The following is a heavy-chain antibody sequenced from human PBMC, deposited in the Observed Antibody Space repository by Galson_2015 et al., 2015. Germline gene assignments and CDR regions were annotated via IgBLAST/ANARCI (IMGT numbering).Heavy chain of an antibody. Sequence: SVKVSCKASGYTFTSYGISWVRQAPGQGLEWMGWISAYNGNTNYAQKLQGRVTMTTDTSTSTAYMELRSLRSDDTAVYYCARDDYGEDTGEIFDYWGQGTLVTVSS. CDR1: GYTFTSYG. CDR2: ISAYNGNT. D-gene: IGHD4-17*01. J-gene: IGHJ4*02. CDR3: ARDDYGEDTGEIFDY. V-gene: IGHV1-18*01.